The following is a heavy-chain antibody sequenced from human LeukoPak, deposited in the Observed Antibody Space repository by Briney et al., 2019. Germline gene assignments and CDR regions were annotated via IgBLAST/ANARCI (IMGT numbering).Heavy chain of an antibody. CDR1: GYTFTGYY. J-gene: IGHJ3*02. CDR3: ARDWPFYSSGWYEGAFDI. D-gene: IGHD6-19*01. V-gene: IGHV1-2*02. Sequence: ASVKVSCKASGYTFTGYYMHWVRQAPGQGLEWMGWINPNSGGTNHAQKFQGRVTMTRDTSISTAYMELSSLRSEDTAVYYCARDWPFYSSGWYEGAFDIWGQGTMVTVSS. CDR2: INPNSGGT.